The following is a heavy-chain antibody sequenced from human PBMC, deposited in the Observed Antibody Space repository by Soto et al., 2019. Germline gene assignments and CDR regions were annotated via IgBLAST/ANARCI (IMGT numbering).Heavy chain of an antibody. CDR2: IFYDGSGH. CDR1: GFTLSDYN. D-gene: IGHD3-22*01. J-gene: IGHJ4*02. Sequence: QVQLVESGGGVVQPGRSLRLSCKASGFTLSDYNMHWVRQAPGKGLEWLGVIFYDGSGHFYADSMEGRFTISRDASKNTLYIPMNSLRLEDTAVYFCGREQNSGYYRTVDYWGQGTLVTVSS. V-gene: IGHV3-30*14. CDR3: GREQNSGYYRTVDY.